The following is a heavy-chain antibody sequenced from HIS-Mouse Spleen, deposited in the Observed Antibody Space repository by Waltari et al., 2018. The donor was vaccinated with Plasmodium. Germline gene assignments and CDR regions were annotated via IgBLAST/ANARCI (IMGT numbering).Heavy chain of an antibody. CDR2: INHSGST. CDR1: GWSFSGYY. D-gene: IGHD5-12*01. Sequence: QVQLQQWGAGLLKPSETLSPPSAVPGWSFSGYYWSWIRQPPGKGLEWIGEINHSGSTNYNPSLKSRVTISVDTSKNQFSLKLSSVTAADTAVYYCARVLNIVATIDYWGQGTLVTVSS. V-gene: IGHV4-34*01. J-gene: IGHJ4*02. CDR3: ARVLNIVATIDY.